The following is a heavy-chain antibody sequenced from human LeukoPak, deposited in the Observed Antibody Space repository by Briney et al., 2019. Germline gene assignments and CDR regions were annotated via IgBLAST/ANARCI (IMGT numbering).Heavy chain of an antibody. D-gene: IGHD3-10*01. V-gene: IGHV4-4*02. Sequence: SETLSLTCAVSGASINNINWWSWVRQPPGKGLEWIGEVYHSGSTNYNPSLKSRVTMSVDTSKNQFSLKLSSVTAADTAVYYCARESGITMVRGVFLYYMDVWGKGTTVTISS. J-gene: IGHJ6*03. CDR1: GASINNINW. CDR3: ARESGITMVRGVFLYYMDV. CDR2: VYHSGST.